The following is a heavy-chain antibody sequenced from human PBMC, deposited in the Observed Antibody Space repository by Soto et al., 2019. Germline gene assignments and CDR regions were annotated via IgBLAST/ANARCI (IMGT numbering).Heavy chain of an antibody. CDR2: IYYSGST. CDR3: ASCPAGHAGVVGVVVPAASSWFDP. Sequence: SETLSLTCTVSGGSISSGGYYWSWIRQHPGKGLEWIGYIYYSGSTYYNPSLKSRVTISVDTSKNQFSLKLSSVTAADTAVYYCASCPAGHAGVVGVVVPAASSWFDPWGQGTLVTVSS. V-gene: IGHV4-31*03. J-gene: IGHJ5*02. CDR1: GGSISSGGYY. D-gene: IGHD2-2*01.